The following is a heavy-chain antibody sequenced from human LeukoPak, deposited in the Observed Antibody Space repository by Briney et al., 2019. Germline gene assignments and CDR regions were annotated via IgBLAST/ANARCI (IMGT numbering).Heavy chain of an antibody. V-gene: IGHV3-23*01. Sequence: PGGSLRLSCPASGFTFSSYAMSWVRQAPGKGLEWVSAISASGDSTYYADSVKGRFTISRDNSKNTLYLHMNSLRAEDTAVYYCAKTRGYCSGGSCYQDYWGQGTLVTVSS. D-gene: IGHD2-15*01. CDR3: AKTRGYCSGGSCYQDY. J-gene: IGHJ4*02. CDR1: GFTFSSYA. CDR2: ISASGDST.